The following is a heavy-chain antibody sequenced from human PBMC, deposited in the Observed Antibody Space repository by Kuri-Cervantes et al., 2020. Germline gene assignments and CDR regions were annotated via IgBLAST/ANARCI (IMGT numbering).Heavy chain of an antibody. CDR3: ARGNIRYTYYYDRGPLEKNHYDY. CDR1: GYTFTSYD. D-gene: IGHD3-22*01. J-gene: IGHJ4*02. CDR2: MNPNSGNT. Sequence: SVKVSCQASGYTFTSYDINWVRQATGHGLEWMGWMNPNSGNTGYAQKFQGRVTMTTDTSTSTAYMELRSLRSDDTAVYYCARGNIRYTYYYDRGPLEKNHYDYWGQGTLVTVSS. V-gene: IGHV1-8*01.